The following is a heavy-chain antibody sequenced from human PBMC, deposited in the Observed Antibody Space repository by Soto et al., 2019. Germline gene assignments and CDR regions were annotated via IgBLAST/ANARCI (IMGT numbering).Heavy chain of an antibody. CDR2: ISAYNGNT. D-gene: IGHD6-19*01. J-gene: IGHJ4*02. V-gene: IGHV1-18*01. CDR3: ARVFLDEYSSGWTENFDY. CDR1: GYTFTSYG. Sequence: GKASCKGSGYTFTSYGISWVRQAPEQGLEWMGWISAYNGNTNYAQKLQGRVTMTTDTSTSTAYMELRSLRSDDTAVYYCARVFLDEYSSGWTENFDYWGQGTLVTVSS.